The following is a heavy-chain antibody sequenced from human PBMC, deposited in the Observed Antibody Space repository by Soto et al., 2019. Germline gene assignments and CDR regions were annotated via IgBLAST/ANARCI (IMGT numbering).Heavy chain of an antibody. Sequence: SETLSLTCTVSGGSISSYYWSWIRQPPGRGLEWIGYIYYSGSTKYSPSLKSRVTMSVDTSKNHFSLKLISVTTADTAVYFCAREGNLGRWIQPLVSWGQGTLVTVSS. D-gene: IGHD2-2*03. CDR2: IYYSGST. CDR3: AREGNLGRWIQPLVS. V-gene: IGHV4-59*01. CDR1: GGSISSYY. J-gene: IGHJ4*02.